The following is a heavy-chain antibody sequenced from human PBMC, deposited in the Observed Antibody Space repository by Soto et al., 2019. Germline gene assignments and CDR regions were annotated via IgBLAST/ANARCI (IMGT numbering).Heavy chain of an antibody. CDR1: GFTFSSYW. CDR3: ATCRGSSGWFVY. D-gene: IGHD6-19*01. J-gene: IGHJ4*02. Sequence: EVQLVESGGGLVQPGGSLRLSCAGSGFTFSSYWMHWVRQAPGKGLVWVSRINTDGSGTSYADSVKGRFTISRDNAKNTLYLQMNSLSVEDTAEYYCATCRGSSGWFVYWGQGTLVTVSS. CDR2: INTDGSGT. V-gene: IGHV3-74*01.